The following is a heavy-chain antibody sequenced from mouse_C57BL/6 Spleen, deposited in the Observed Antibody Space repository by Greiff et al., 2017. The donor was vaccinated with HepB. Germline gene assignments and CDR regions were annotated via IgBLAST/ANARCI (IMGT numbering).Heavy chain of an antibody. J-gene: IGHJ4*01. Sequence: EVKLVESVAELVRPGASVKLSCTASGFNIKNTYMHWVKQRPEQGLEWIGRIDPANGNTKYAPKFQGKATITADTSSNTAYLQLSSLTSEDTAIYYCARIHYGDYYAMDYWGQGTSVTVSS. CDR1: GFNIKNTY. V-gene: IGHV14-3*01. CDR3: ARIHYGDYYAMDY. D-gene: IGHD1-1*02. CDR2: IDPANGNT.